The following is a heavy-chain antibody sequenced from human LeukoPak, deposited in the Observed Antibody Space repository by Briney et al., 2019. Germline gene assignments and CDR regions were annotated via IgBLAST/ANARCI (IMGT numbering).Heavy chain of an antibody. D-gene: IGHD6-6*01. J-gene: IGHJ4*02. CDR3: AKAKIAARPNYDY. CDR2: ISGSGGST. CDR1: GFSFSSYT. Sequence: GGSLRLSCSASGFSFSSYTMTWVRQAPGKGLEWVSAISGSGGSTYYADSVKGRFTISRDNSKNTLYLQMNSLRAEDTAVYYCAKAKIAARPNYDYWGQGTLVTVSS. V-gene: IGHV3-23*01.